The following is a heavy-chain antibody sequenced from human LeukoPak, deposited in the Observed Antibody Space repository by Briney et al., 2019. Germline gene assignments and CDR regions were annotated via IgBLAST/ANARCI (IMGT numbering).Heavy chain of an antibody. D-gene: IGHD1-7*01. V-gene: IGHV3-11*01. CDR3: ARQGYNWNSVPSGPDY. Sequence: PGGSLRLSCAASGFTFSDYYITWIRQAPGKGLEWISYISSSGNTINYADSVKGRFTISRDNAKNSLYLQMSSLRAEDTAVYYCARQGYNWNSVPSGPDYWGQGTLVTVSS. CDR2: ISSSGNTI. CDR1: GFTFSDYY. J-gene: IGHJ4*02.